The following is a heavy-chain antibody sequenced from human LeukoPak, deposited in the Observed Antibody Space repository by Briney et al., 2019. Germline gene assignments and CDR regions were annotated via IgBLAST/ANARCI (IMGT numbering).Heavy chain of an antibody. D-gene: IGHD3-22*01. J-gene: IGHJ4*02. Sequence: SETLSLTCTVSGGSISSSSYYWGWIRQPPGRGLEWIGNIYYSGSTYYNPSLKSRVTMSVDTSKNQFSLKLSSVTAADTAVYYCARDRYYYDTGGYSLFDYWGQGTLVTVSS. CDR1: GGSISSSSYY. V-gene: IGHV4-39*07. CDR3: ARDRYYYDTGGYSLFDY. CDR2: IYYSGST.